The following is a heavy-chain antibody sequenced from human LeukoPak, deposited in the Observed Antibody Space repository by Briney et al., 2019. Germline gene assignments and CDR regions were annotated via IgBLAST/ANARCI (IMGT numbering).Heavy chain of an antibody. Sequence: GGSLRLSCAASGFIFDNYAMHWVRQAPGKGLEWVSRISWNTGNKDYADSVKGRFTISRDNDKNSLFLQMNSLRPEDTALYYCVKGTTFDAFDMWGQGTMVIVFS. CDR1: GFIFDNYA. CDR3: VKGTTFDAFDM. V-gene: IGHV3-9*01. J-gene: IGHJ3*02. CDR2: ISWNTGNK. D-gene: IGHD3-16*01.